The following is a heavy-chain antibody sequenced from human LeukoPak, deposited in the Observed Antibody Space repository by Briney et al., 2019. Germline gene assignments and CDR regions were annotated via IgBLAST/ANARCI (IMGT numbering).Heavy chain of an antibody. D-gene: IGHD6-19*01. J-gene: IGHJ4*02. Sequence: GGSLRLSCAVSGFTFSTYRMRWVRQAPGKGLEWVGNITQDGSEKFYVDSVRGRFTISRDNPKNSLFLEMNRLRAEDTAVYYCARAGSWSFDYWGQGTLVTVSS. CDR2: ITQDGSEK. V-gene: IGHV3-7*05. CDR3: ARAGSWSFDY. CDR1: GFTFSTYR.